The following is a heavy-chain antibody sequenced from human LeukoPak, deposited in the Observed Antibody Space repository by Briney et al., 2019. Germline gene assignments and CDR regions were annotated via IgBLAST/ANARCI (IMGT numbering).Heavy chain of an antibody. CDR3: ARHPFSTSSIDY. CDR2: MYSSGTI. J-gene: IGHJ4*02. D-gene: IGHD6-6*01. V-gene: IGHV4-4*07. CDR1: GDSISSSY. Sequence: PSETLSLTCTVSGDSISSSYWSWIRQPAGKGLEWIGRMYSSGTIKYNPSLKSRVTMSVDTSKNRFSLKLNSVTATDTAVYYCARHPFSTSSIDYWGQGTLVTVSS.